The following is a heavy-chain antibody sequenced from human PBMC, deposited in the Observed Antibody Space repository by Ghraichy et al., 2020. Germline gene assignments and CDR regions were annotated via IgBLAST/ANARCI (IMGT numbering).Heavy chain of an antibody. J-gene: IGHJ6*02. Sequence: QTLSLTCTFSGFSLSTSGMCVSWIRQPPGKALEWLALIDWDDDKYYSTSLKTRLTISKDTSKNQVVLTMTNMDPVDTATYYCARIPPSYYYGSGKGMDVWGQGTTVTVSS. V-gene: IGHV2-70*01. CDR1: GFSLSTSGMC. D-gene: IGHD3-10*01. CDR2: IDWDDDK. CDR3: ARIPPSYYYGSGKGMDV.